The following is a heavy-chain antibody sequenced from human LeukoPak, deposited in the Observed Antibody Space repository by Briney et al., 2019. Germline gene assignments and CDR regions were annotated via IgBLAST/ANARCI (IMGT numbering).Heavy chain of an antibody. D-gene: IGHD1-26*01. CDR2: ITSSGAST. Sequence: GGSLRLSCAASGFSFSSYAMNWVRQAPGKGLEWVSTITSSGASTFYADSVKGRFTISRDNSKNTLSLQMNSLGGEDTAVYYCAKGGATIPDAFDLWGHGTMVTVSS. J-gene: IGHJ3*01. V-gene: IGHV3-23*01. CDR3: AKGGATIPDAFDL. CDR1: GFSFSSYA.